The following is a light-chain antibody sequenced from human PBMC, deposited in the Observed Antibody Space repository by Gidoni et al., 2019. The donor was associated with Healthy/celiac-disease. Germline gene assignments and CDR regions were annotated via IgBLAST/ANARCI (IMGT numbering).Light chain of an antibody. Sequence: DIVMTQSPLSLPVTPGEPASIPCRSSQSLLHSNGYNYLDWYLQKPGQSPQLLIYLGSNRDSGVPDRLSGSGSGKDFTLKISRGEAEDVGVYYCMQALKTRTFGQGTKVEIK. CDR1: QSLLHSNGYNY. J-gene: IGKJ1*01. V-gene: IGKV2-28*01. CDR2: LGS. CDR3: MQALKTRT.